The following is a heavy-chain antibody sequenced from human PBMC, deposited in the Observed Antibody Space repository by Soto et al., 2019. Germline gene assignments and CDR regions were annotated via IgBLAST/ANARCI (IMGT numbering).Heavy chain of an antibody. D-gene: IGHD6-19*01. V-gene: IGHV1-24*01. J-gene: IGHJ3*02. CDR1: GYTLTELS. CDR3: ATERSIAVAESRAFDI. CDR2: FDPEDGET. Sequence: QVQLVQSGAEVKKPGASVKVSCKVSGYTLTELSMHWVRQAPGKGLEWMGGFDPEDGETIYAQKFQGRVNMTGDKSNDTGYMGVRRLRFEGTAVYYCATERSIAVAESRAFDIWGQGTMVTVSS.